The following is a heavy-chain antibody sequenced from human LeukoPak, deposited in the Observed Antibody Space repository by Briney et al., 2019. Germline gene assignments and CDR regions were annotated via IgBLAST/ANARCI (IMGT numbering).Heavy chain of an antibody. Sequence: PSETLSLTCAVYGGSFSGYYWSWIRQPPGKGLEWIGEIYHSGSTNYNPSLKSRVTISVDTSKNQFSLTLSSVTAADTAVYYCARGPSTMVRGVIRRQYNWFDPWGQGTLVTVSS. CDR3: ARGPSTMVRGVIRRQYNWFDP. CDR1: GGSFSGYY. V-gene: IGHV4-34*01. CDR2: IYHSGST. J-gene: IGHJ5*02. D-gene: IGHD3-10*01.